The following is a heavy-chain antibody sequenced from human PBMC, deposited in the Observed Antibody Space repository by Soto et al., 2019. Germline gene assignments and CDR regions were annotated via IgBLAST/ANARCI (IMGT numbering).Heavy chain of an antibody. CDR3: ARGNGLDYYGSGSYYKEGFDY. CDR2: ISSSSSTI. V-gene: IGHV3-48*01. CDR1: GFTFSSYS. Sequence: GGSLRLSCAASGFTFSSYSMNWVRQAPGKGLEWVSYISSSSSTIYYADSVKGRFTISRDNAKNSLYLQMNSLRAEDTAVYYCARGNGLDYYGSGSYYKEGFDYWGQGTLVTVSS. J-gene: IGHJ4*02. D-gene: IGHD3-10*01.